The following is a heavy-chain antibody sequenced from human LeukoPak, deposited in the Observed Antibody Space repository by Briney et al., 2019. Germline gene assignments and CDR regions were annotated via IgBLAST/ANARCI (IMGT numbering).Heavy chain of an antibody. Sequence: RGSLRLSCAASGFTFSSYSMNWVRQAPGKGLEWVSYISSSSSTIYYAGSVKGRFTISRDNAKNSLYLQMNSLRAEDTAVYYCARSRWELPNWFDPWGQGTLVTVSS. V-gene: IGHV3-48*04. CDR3: ARSRWELPNWFDP. J-gene: IGHJ5*02. CDR2: ISSSSSTI. CDR1: GFTFSSYS. D-gene: IGHD1-26*01.